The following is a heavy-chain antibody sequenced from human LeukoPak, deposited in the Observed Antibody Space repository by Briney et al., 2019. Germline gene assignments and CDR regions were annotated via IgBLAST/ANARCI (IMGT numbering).Heavy chain of an antibody. CDR1: GFTFSSYG. V-gene: IGHV3-30*02. J-gene: IGHJ4*02. D-gene: IGHD5-18*01. Sequence: SGGALRLSCAASGFTFSSYGMHWVRQAPGKGLEWVAFIRYDGNNKYYADSVKGRFTISRDNSKNTLYLQMNSLRAEDTAVYYCAKDRRGYSYGYSFFDYWGQGTLVTVSS. CDR2: IRYDGNNK. CDR3: AKDRRGYSYGYSFFDY.